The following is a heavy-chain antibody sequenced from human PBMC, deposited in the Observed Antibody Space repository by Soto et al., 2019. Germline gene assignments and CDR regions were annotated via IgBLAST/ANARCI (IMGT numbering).Heavy chain of an antibody. J-gene: IGHJ4*02. D-gene: IGHD2-15*01. CDR2: LSDRSY. CDR1: GFTFGDYY. Sequence: PVGSLRLSCVASGFTFGDYYMSWIRQAPGKGLEWVSYLSDRSYNYVDSVQGRFTMSRDNAKNSVFLQMDSLRADDTAVYYCARAHRPPSAFGFWGQGTLVTVSS. CDR3: ARAHRPPSAFGF. V-gene: IGHV3-11*06.